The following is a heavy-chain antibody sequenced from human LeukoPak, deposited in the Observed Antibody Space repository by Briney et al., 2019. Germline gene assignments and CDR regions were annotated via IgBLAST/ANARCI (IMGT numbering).Heavy chain of an antibody. J-gene: IGHJ4*02. V-gene: IGHV3-66*02. CDR2: IYSGGST. CDR3: ARVMYYDSSARFDY. CDR1: GFTVSSNY. D-gene: IGHD3-22*01. Sequence: GGSLRLSCAASGFTVSSNYMSWVRQAPGKGLEWVSVIYSGGSTYYADSVKGRFIISRDNSKNTLYLQMNSLRAEDTAVYYCARVMYYDSSARFDYWGQGTLVTVSS.